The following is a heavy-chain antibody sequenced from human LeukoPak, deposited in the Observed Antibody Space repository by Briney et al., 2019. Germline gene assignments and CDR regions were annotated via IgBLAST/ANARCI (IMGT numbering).Heavy chain of an antibody. J-gene: IGHJ4*02. CDR1: GGSISSGGYY. V-gene: IGHV4-31*03. D-gene: IGHD3-22*01. Sequence: SQTLSLTCTVSGGSISSGGYYWSWIRQHPGKGLEWIGYIYYSGSTYYNPSLKSRVTISVDTSKNQFSLKLSSVTAADTAVYYCARGGGYYDSSGYYGFPYYFDYWGQGTLVTVSS. CDR3: ARGGGYYDSSGYYGFPYYFDY. CDR2: IYYSGST.